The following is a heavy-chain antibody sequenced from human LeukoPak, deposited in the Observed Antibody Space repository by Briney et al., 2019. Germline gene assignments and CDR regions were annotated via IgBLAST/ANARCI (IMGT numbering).Heavy chain of an antibody. V-gene: IGHV3-33*01. J-gene: IGHJ4*02. Sequence: PGGSLRLSCAASGFTFSSCGMHWVRQAPGKGLEWVAVIWYGGTNKYYADSVKGRFTISRDNSKNTLYLQMNSLRAEDTAVYYCARGRDGYNWIDYWGQGTLVTVSS. D-gene: IGHD5-24*01. CDR1: GFTFSSCG. CDR2: IWYGGTNK. CDR3: ARGRDGYNWIDY.